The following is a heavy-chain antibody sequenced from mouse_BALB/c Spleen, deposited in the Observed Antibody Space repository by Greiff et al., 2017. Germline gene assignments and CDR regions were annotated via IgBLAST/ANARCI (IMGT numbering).Heavy chain of an antibody. J-gene: IGHJ2*01. CDR2: IDPENGDT. CDR1: GFNIKDYY. Sequence: VHVKQSGAELVRSGASVKLSCTASGFNIKDYYMHWVKQRPEQGLEWIGWIDPENGDTEYAPKFQGKATMTADTSSNTAYLQLSSLTSEDTAVYYCNDLYDGSDYWGQGTTLTVSS. CDR3: NDLYDGSDY. D-gene: IGHD2-3*01. V-gene: IGHV14-4*02.